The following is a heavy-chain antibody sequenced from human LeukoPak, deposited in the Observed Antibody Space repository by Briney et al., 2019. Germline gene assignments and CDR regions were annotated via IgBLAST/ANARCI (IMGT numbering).Heavy chain of an antibody. J-gene: IGHJ4*02. CDR1: GFTFSSYA. CDR2: ISGSGGST. V-gene: IGHV3-23*01. CDR3: AKGGHMTTVTTRFDY. Sequence: GGSLRLSCAASGFTFSSYAMSWVRQAPGKGLEWVSGISGSGGSTYYADAVKGRFTISRDNSKNTLYFQMNSLRADDTAVYYCAKGGHMTTVTTRFDYWGQGTLVTVSA. D-gene: IGHD4-17*01.